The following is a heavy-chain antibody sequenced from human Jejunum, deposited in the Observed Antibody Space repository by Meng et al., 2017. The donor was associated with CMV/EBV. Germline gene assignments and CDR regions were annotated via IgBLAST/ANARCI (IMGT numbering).Heavy chain of an antibody. D-gene: IGHD7-27*01. Sequence: QVPLLKSGAEVKKPGASVKISCKTSGYTFTDHKIGWVRQAPGQGIEWVGWISLGNGQTVYGHKLQGRVTVTTDTSTSTAYMELRSLRSDDTAMYYCARDVWGFDYWGQGTLVTVSS. CDR3: ARDVWGFDY. CDR2: ISLGNGQT. V-gene: IGHV1-18*04. J-gene: IGHJ4*02. CDR1: GYTFTDHK.